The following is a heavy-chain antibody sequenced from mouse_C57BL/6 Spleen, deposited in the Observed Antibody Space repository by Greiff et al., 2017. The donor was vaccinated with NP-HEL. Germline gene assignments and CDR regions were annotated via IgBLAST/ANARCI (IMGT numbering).Heavy chain of an antibody. V-gene: IGHV1-4*01. CDR3: LYDYDEVDY. Sequence: VHLVESGAELARPGASVKMSCKASGYTFTSYTMHWVKQRPGQGLEWIGYINPSSGYTKYNQKFKDKATLTADKSSSTAYMQLSSLTSEDSAVYYCLYDYDEVDYWGQGTTLTVSS. CDR1: GYTFTSYT. D-gene: IGHD2-4*01. CDR2: INPSSGYT. J-gene: IGHJ2*01.